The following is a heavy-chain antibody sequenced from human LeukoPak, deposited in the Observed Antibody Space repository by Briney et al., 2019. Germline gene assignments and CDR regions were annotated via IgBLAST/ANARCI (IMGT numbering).Heavy chain of an antibody. V-gene: IGHV3-23*01. J-gene: IGHJ4*02. Sequence: GGSLRLSCAASGFTFSNYAMNWVRQAPGKGLEWVSTTSGSGGSTYYADSVKGRFTISRDNSKNTLYLQMNSLRAEDTAVYYCARRGTIDYYFEYWGQGTLVTVSS. CDR2: TSGSGGST. CDR3: ARRGTIDYYFEY. CDR1: GFTFSNYA.